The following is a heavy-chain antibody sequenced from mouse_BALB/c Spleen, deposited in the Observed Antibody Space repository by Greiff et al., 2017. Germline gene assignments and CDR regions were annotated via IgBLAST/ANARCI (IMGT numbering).Heavy chain of an antibody. Sequence: EVQGVESGGGLVKPGGSLKLSCAASGFTFSSYAMSWVRQSPEKRLEWVAEISSGGSYTYYPDTVTGRFTISRDNAKNTLYLEMSSLRSEDTAMYYCAPLPTVVAHYYAMDYWGQGTSVTVSS. CDR3: APLPTVVAHYYAMDY. CDR1: GFTFSSYA. V-gene: IGHV5-9-4*01. D-gene: IGHD1-1*01. CDR2: ISSGGSYT. J-gene: IGHJ4*01.